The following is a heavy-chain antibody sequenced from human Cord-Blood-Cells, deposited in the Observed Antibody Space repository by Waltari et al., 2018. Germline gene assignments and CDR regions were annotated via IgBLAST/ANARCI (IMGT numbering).Heavy chain of an antibody. D-gene: IGHD3-3*01. Sequence: QVQLQQWGAGLLKPSETLSLTCAVYGGSFSGYYWCWTRQPPGKGLEWIEEINHSGSTNYNPSLKSRVTISVDTSKNQFSLKLSSVTAADSAVYYCARGGGTSEWYNWFDPWGQGTLVTVSS. V-gene: IGHV4-34*01. CDR3: ARGGGTSEWYNWFDP. CDR1: GGSFSGYY. J-gene: IGHJ5*02. CDR2: INHSGST.